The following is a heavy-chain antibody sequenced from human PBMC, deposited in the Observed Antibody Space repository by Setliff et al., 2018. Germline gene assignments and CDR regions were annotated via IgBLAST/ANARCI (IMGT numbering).Heavy chain of an antibody. J-gene: IGHJ4*02. V-gene: IGHV4-39*07. CDR1: GGSISSSSYY. Sequence: LSLTCTVSGGSISSSSYYWGWIRQPPGKGLEWIGSIYYSGSTYYNPSLKGRVTISVDTSKNQFSLKLSSVTAADTAVYYCARGRVEMATITPFDYWGQGTLVTVPQ. CDR3: ARGRVEMATITPFDY. CDR2: IYYSGST. D-gene: IGHD5-12*01.